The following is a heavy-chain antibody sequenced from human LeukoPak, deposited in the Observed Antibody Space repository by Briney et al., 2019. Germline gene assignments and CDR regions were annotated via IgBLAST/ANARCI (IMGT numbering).Heavy chain of an antibody. V-gene: IGHV3-23*01. CDR3: AKSIMGGTYYSFDY. Sequence: GGSLRLSCAASGFTFSSYSMNWVRQAPGKGLEWVSAISGSGGSTDYADSVKGRFTISRDNSKNTLYLQMNSLRPEDTAVYYCAKSIMGGTYYSFDYWGQGTLVTVSS. CDR1: GFTFSSYS. D-gene: IGHD2-21*02. J-gene: IGHJ4*02. CDR2: ISGSGGST.